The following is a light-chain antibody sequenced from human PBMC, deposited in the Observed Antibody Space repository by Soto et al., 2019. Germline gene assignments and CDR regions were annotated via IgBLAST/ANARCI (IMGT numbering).Light chain of an antibody. CDR3: QQYNNWPPT. CDR1: QSVSSN. Sequence: DIVMTHSPATLSVSPGERATLSCRASQSVSSNLAWYQQKPGQAPRLLIYGASTRATGIPARFSGSGSGTEFTLTISSLQSEDFAVYYCQQYNNWPPTFGQGTRLEIK. CDR2: GAS. V-gene: IGKV3-15*01. J-gene: IGKJ5*01.